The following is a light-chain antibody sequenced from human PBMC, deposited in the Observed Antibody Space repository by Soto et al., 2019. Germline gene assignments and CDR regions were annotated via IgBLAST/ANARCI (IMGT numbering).Light chain of an antibody. V-gene: IGKV4-1*01. Sequence: DTVMTQSPESLAVSLGERATINCKSSQSVLYSSNNKNYLAWYQKKPGQPPKLLIYWASTRESGVPDRFSGSGSGTDFTLTISSLQAEDVAVYYCQQYYSSPFTFGPGTKVAIK. CDR3: QQYYSSPFT. CDR2: WAS. CDR1: QSVLYSSNNKNY. J-gene: IGKJ3*01.